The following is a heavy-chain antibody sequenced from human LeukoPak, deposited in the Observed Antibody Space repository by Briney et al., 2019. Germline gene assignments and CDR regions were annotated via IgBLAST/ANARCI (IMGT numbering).Heavy chain of an antibody. J-gene: IGHJ4*02. CDR1: GFTFSSYA. Sequence: GGSLRLSCAASGFTFSSYAMSWVRQAPGKGLEWVSAISGSGGSTYYADSVEGRFTISRDNSKNTLYLQMNSLRAEDTAVYYCAKDLRSSADSKMGAADYWGQGTLVTVSS. CDR3: AKDLRSSADSKMGAADY. D-gene: IGHD1-26*01. V-gene: IGHV3-23*01. CDR2: ISGSGGST.